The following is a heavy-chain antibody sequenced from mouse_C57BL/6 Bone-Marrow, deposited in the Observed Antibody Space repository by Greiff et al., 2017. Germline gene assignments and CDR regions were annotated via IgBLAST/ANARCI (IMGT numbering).Heavy chain of an antibody. CDR2: ISSGSSTI. Sequence: DVKLQESGGGLVKPGGSLKLSCAASGFTFSDYGMHWVRQAPEKGLEWVAYISSGSSTIYYADTVKGRFTFSRDNAKNTLFLQMTSLRSEDTAMYYCARRRIYYGNYYSYYAMDYWGQGTSVTVSS. V-gene: IGHV5-17*01. CDR1: GFTFSDYG. D-gene: IGHD2-1*01. J-gene: IGHJ4*01. CDR3: ARRRIYYGNYYSYYAMDY.